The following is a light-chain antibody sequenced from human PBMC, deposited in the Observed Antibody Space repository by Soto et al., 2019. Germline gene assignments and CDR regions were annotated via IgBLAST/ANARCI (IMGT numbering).Light chain of an antibody. Sequence: SYELTQPPSVSVSSGQTASITCSGDKLGDKYACWYQQKPGQYPVLVIYQNSKRPSGIPERFSGSNSGNTATLAISGTQAMYEADYYCQAWGSSTVVFGGGTKLTVL. CDR3: QAWGSSTVV. CDR2: QNS. CDR1: KLGDKY. V-gene: IGLV3-1*01. J-gene: IGLJ2*01.